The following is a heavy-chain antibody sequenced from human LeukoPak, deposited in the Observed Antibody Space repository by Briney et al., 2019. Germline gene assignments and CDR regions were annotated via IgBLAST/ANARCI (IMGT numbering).Heavy chain of an antibody. J-gene: IGHJ5*02. D-gene: IGHD3-3*01. V-gene: IGHV4-59*01. CDR2: IYYSGST. CDR3: ARDGTNTIFGVVGWFDP. CDR1: GGSISGYY. Sequence: SETLSLTCTVSGGSISGYYWSWIRQPPGKGLEWIGYIYYSGSTNYNPSLKSRVTISVDTSKNQFSLKLSSVTAADTAVYYCARDGTNTIFGVVGWFDPWGQGTLVTVSS.